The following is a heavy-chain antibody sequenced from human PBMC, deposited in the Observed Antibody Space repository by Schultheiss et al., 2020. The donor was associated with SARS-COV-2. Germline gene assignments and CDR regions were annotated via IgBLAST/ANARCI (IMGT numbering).Heavy chain of an antibody. D-gene: IGHD2-2*01. Sequence: SETLSLTCTVSGGSVSSGSYYWSWIRQPPGKGLEWIGYIYYSGSTNYNPSLKSRVSISVDTSKNQFSLKLSSVTAADTAVYYCARGPYHPACFDYWGQGTLVTVSS. J-gene: IGHJ4*02. CDR2: IYYSGST. CDR3: ARGPYHPACFDY. CDR1: GGSVSSGSYY. V-gene: IGHV4-61*01.